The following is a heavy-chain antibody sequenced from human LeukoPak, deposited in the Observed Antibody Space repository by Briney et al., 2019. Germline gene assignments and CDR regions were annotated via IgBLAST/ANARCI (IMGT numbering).Heavy chain of an antibody. CDR3: VIHSDSNGGYIAH. V-gene: IGHV5-51*01. Sequence: GESLKISCKGSGYSFTTHWIGWVRQVAGKGLEWMGSIYPSDSDTTYSPSFQGQVTISGDKSIGTAYLQWSSLKASDTAMYYYVIHSDSNGGYIAHWGQGTLVTVSS. J-gene: IGHJ4*02. D-gene: IGHD6-19*01. CDR1: GYSFTTHW. CDR2: IYPSDSDT.